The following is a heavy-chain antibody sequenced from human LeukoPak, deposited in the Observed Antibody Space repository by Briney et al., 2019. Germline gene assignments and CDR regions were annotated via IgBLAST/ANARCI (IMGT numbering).Heavy chain of an antibody. CDR1: GYTFTGYY. Sequence: ASVKVSCKASGYTFTGYYMHWVRQAPGQGLEWMGWINPNSGGTNYAQKFQGRVTMTRDTSISTAYMELSRLRSDDTAVYYCARDSDYDDSSGSNWFDPWGQGTLVTVSS. CDR3: ARDSDYDDSSGSNWFDP. J-gene: IGHJ5*02. D-gene: IGHD3-22*01. CDR2: INPNSGGT. V-gene: IGHV1-2*02.